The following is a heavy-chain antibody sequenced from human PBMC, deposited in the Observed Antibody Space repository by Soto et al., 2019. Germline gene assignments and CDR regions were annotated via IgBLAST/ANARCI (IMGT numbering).Heavy chain of an antibody. CDR3: ARQLERGDLPEGFEY. CDR1: GDSISSSHW. V-gene: IGHV4-4*02. D-gene: IGHD1-1*01. CDR2: IFHSGAT. Sequence: QVQLQESGPGLVEPSGTLSLTCAVSGDSISSSHWWSWVRQPPGKGLEWIGEIFHSGATKYNPPLESRVTMSVDKSNNQLSLKLRSVTAADTAVYYCARQLERGDLPEGFEYWGQGTLATVSS. J-gene: IGHJ4*02.